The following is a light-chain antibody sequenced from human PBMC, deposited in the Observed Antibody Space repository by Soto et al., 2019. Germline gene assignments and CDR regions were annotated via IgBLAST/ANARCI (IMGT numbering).Light chain of an antibody. CDR3: GAWDSSLSAEV. V-gene: IGLV1-51*01. CDR2: DTN. CDR1: SSNIGNNY. J-gene: IGLJ2*01. Sequence: QPVLTQPPSVSAAPGQKVTISCSGSSSNIGNNYVSWYQQFPGTAPKLLICDTNQRPSGIPDRFSGSKSGTSATLAITGLQAGDEADYYCGAWDSSLSAEVFGGGTKLTV.